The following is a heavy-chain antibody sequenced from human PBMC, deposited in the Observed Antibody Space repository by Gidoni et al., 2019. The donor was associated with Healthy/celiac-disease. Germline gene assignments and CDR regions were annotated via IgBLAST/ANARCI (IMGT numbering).Heavy chain of an antibody. CDR2: IKSKTDGGTT. CDR3: TTALTYGDYYYSYCMDV. Sequence: EVQLVESGGGWVKPGGSLRLCCAAAGFTCSNAWMSWVRQAPGKGLEWVGRIKSKTDGGTTAYAAPVKGRFTISIDDSKNTLYLQMNSLNTEDTAVYYCTTALTYGDYYYSYCMDVWGQGTTVTVSS. D-gene: IGHD4-17*01. CDR1: GFTCSNAW. J-gene: IGHJ6*02. V-gene: IGHV3-15*01.